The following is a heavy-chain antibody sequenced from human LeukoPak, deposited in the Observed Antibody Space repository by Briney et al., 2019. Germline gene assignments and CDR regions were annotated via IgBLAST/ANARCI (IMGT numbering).Heavy chain of an antibody. Sequence: ASVKVSCKVSGYTLTELSMHWVRQAPGKGLEWMGGFDPEDGETIYAQKFQGRVTMTRDTSTSTVYMELSSLRSEDTAVYYCAREGFLDHMKSFDYWGQGTLVTVSS. CDR2: FDPEDGET. CDR3: AREGFLDHMKSFDY. V-gene: IGHV1-24*01. CDR1: GYTLTELS. J-gene: IGHJ4*02. D-gene: IGHD3-3*01.